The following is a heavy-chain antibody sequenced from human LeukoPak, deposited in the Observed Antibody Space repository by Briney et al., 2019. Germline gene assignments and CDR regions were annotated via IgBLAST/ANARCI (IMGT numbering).Heavy chain of an antibody. Sequence: PGGSLGLSCAASGFTFSSYGMHWVRQAPGKGLEWVAFIRNDGDVIYYTDSVKGRFTISRDNSKNTVYLQLNSLRAEDTAVYYCARARGGDSLFDYWGQGTLVTVSS. J-gene: IGHJ4*02. D-gene: IGHD2-21*02. CDR2: IRNDGDVI. V-gene: IGHV3-30*02. CDR3: ARARGGDSLFDY. CDR1: GFTFSSYG.